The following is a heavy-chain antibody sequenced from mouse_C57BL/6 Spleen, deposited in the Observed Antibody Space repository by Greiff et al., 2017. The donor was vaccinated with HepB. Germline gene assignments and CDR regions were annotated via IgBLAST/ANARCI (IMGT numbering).Heavy chain of an antibody. CDR2: IWSGGST. D-gene: IGHD2-5*01. CDR3: ARNRAYYSNLYYYAMDY. V-gene: IGHV2-2*01. CDR1: GFSLTSYG. J-gene: IGHJ4*01. Sequence: VKLMESGPGLVQPSQSLSITCTVSGFSLTSYGVHWVRQSPGKGLEWLGVIWSGGSTDYNAAFISRLSISKDNSKSQVFFKMNSLQADDTAIYYCARNRAYYSNLYYYAMDYWGQGTSVTVSS.